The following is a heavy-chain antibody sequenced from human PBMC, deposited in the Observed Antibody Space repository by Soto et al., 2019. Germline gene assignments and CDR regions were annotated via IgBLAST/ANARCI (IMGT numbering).Heavy chain of an antibody. CDR2: IYATGTT. V-gene: IGHV4-4*07. CDR3: VRDGTKTLRDWFDP. Sequence: PSETLSLTCTVFGASISGFYWSWIRKSAGKGLEWIGRIYATGTTDYNPSLKSRVMMSVDTSKRQFSLKLRSVTAADTAVYYCVRDGTKTLRDWFDPCGQGISVTVSS. D-gene: IGHD1-1*01. J-gene: IGHJ5*02. CDR1: GASISGFY.